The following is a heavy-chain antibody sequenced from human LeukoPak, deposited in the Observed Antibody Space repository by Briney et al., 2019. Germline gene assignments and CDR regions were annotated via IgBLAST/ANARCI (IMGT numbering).Heavy chain of an antibody. J-gene: IGHJ4*02. D-gene: IGHD6-13*01. CDR1: GFTFSSYW. CDR3: ARYSSIWNGLPDY. CDR2: IKGDGSDK. Sequence: GGSLRLSCAASGFTFSSYWMSWVRQAPGKGLEWVANIKGDGSDKYYVDSVKGRFTISRDNAKNSLYLQMNSLRVEDTALYYCARYSSIWNGLPDYWGQRTLVTVSS. V-gene: IGHV3-7*01.